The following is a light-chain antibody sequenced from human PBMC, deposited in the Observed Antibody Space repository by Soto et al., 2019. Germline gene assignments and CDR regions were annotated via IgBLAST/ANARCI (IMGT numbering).Light chain of an antibody. Sequence: EVVLTQSPATLSLSPGERATLSCGAIQTVRTNYLAWNQQKLGLPPSPLIYDASSRAPGIPDRFRGSGSGTDFTLTISRLEPEDFAVYYCQQYGDSPRGTFGGGTKVEIK. J-gene: IGKJ4*01. CDR3: QQYGDSPRGT. V-gene: IGKV3D-20*01. CDR1: QTVRTNY. CDR2: DAS.